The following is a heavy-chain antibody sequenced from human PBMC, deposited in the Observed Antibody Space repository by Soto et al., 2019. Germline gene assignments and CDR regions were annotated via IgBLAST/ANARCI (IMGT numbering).Heavy chain of an antibody. V-gene: IGHV1-8*01. CDR1: GHTFTSYV. Sequence: ASVKVSCKASGHTFTSYVFNWVRQATGQGLEWMGWMNPNSGNTGYAPNFQGRVTITRDMSTSTAYMELSSLRSEDTAVYYCAAYKYLNWLDPWGQGTLVTVSS. D-gene: IGHD3-9*01. CDR2: MNPNSGNT. J-gene: IGHJ5*02. CDR3: AAYKYLNWLDP.